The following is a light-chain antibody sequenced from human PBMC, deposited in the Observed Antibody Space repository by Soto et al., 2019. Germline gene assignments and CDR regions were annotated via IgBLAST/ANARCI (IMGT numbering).Light chain of an antibody. J-gene: IGKJ1*01. Sequence: EIVMAQSPATLSVSPGERATLSCRASQNVGNNLVWYQQKPGQAPGLLIYGASTRAAGIPDRFSGSGSGAEFPLTISGLQSDDFAVYYCQQFNNWPPWTFGQGTKVEIK. CDR1: QNVGNN. CDR3: QQFNNWPPWT. CDR2: GAS. V-gene: IGKV3-15*01.